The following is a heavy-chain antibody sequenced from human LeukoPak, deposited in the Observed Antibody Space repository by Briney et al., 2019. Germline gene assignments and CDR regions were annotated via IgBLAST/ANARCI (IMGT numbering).Heavy chain of an antibody. CDR1: GFTFPNYA. V-gene: IGHV3-23*01. D-gene: IGHD6-19*01. J-gene: IGHJ4*02. CDR2: ISGSGDST. Sequence: GGSLRLSCAASGFTFPNYAMNWVRQAPGKGLEWVSAISGSGDSTYYVDSVKGRITISRDNSKNTLYLQMNSLRVEDTAVYYCARWSGVADPFDYWGQGTLVTVSS. CDR3: ARWSGVADPFDY.